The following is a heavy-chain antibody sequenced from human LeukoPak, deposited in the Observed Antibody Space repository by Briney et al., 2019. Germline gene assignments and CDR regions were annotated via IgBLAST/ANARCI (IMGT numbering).Heavy chain of an antibody. D-gene: IGHD6-19*01. CDR3: AKPHFLYSSGWYYGAFDI. J-gene: IGHJ3*02. CDR1: GFTLSSYE. Sequence: QPGGSLRLSCTVSGFTLSSYEMTWFRQAPGKGLEWVSSIGYGGADSHYADSVKGRFTISRDNSKNTLYLQMNSLRAEDTAVYYCAKPHFLYSSGWYYGAFDIWGQGTMVTVSS. CDR2: IGYGGADS. V-gene: IGHV3-23*01.